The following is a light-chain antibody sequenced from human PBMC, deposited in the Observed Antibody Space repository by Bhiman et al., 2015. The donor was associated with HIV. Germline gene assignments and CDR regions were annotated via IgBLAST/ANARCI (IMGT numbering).Light chain of an antibody. CDR2: QDT. CDR1: KLGDKY. V-gene: IGLV3-1*01. J-gene: IGLJ1*01. CDR3: QVWDSSTEV. Sequence: SYELTQPPSVSVSPGQTATITCSGDKLGDKYVCWYQQKPGQSPVVVIYQDTKRPSGIPERFSGSNSGNTATLTISGTQAMDEADYYCQVWDSSTEVFGTGTKVTVL.